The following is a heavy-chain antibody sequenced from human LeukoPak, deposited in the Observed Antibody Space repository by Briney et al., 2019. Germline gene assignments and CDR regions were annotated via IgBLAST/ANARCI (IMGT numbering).Heavy chain of an antibody. CDR2: IWSDATNQ. CDR3: VKDAQRGFDYSNSLQH. CDR1: GFTFRHYG. J-gene: IGHJ4*02. D-gene: IGHD4-11*01. Sequence: GGSLRLSCEASGFTFRHYGMHWVRQAPGKGLEWVAVIWSDATNQYYSDSVKGRFTISRDNFKRTVSLQMNSLRAEDTAVYYCVKDAQRGFDYSNSLQHWGQGSLVTVSS. V-gene: IGHV3-33*06.